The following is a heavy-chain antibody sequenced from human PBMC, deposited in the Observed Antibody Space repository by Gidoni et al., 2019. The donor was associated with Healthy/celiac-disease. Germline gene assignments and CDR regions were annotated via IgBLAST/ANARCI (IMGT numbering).Heavy chain of an antibody. CDR2: IKQDGSEK. Sequence: EVQLVESGGGLVQPGGSLRLSCAASGFTFSSYWMSWVRQAQGKGLEWVANIKQDGSEKYYVDSVKGRFTISRDNAKNSLYLQMNSLRAEDTAVYYCARGGEGGWYAAYYYYYGMDVWGQGTTVTVSS. J-gene: IGHJ6*02. D-gene: IGHD6-19*01. V-gene: IGHV3-7*01. CDR3: ARGGEGGWYAAYYYYYGMDV. CDR1: GFTFSSYW.